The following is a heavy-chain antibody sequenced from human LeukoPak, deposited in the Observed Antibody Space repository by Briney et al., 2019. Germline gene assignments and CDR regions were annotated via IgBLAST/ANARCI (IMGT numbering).Heavy chain of an antibody. CDR1: GGSVSSYY. D-gene: IGHD1-26*01. V-gene: IGHV4-59*02. Sequence: SETLSLTCTVSGGSVSSYYWSWVRQPPGEGLEWIAYVYNSGSTNYNPSLKGRVTISVDRSKNQFSLKMNSVTAADTAVYYCVRDWEGFNFDIWGQGTMATVSS. J-gene: IGHJ3*02. CDR3: VRDWEGFNFDI. CDR2: VYNSGST.